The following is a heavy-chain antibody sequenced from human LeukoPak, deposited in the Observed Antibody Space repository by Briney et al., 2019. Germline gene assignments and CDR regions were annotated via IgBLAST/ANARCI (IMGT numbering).Heavy chain of an antibody. J-gene: IGHJ4*02. CDR3: ARAGHYYDSSGYYLY. CDR1: GFTFSSYW. CDR2: IKSDGINT. V-gene: IGHV3-74*01. D-gene: IGHD3-22*01. Sequence: PGGSLRLSCAASGFTFSSYWMHWVRQAPGKGLVWVSRIKSDGINTNYADSVKGRFTISRDNAKNTLYLQTNSLRAEDTAVYYCARAGHYYDSSGYYLYWGQGTLVTVSS.